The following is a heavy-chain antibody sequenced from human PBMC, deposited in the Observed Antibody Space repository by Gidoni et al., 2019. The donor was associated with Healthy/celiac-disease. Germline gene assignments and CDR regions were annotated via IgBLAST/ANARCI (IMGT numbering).Heavy chain of an antibody. CDR3: ARLEVIGAWFDP. D-gene: IGHD3-22*01. Sequence: QPQLQESGPGLVKPSETLSLTCTHSGGSISSSSYYWGWIRQPPGKGLEWIGSIYYSGSTYYNPSLKSRVTISVDTSKNQFSLKLSSVTAADTAVYYCARLEVIGAWFDPWGQGTLVTVSS. J-gene: IGHJ5*02. CDR1: GGSISSSSYY. CDR2: IYYSGST. V-gene: IGHV4-39*01.